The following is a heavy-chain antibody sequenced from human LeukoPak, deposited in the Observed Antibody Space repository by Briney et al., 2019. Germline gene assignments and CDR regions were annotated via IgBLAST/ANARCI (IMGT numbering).Heavy chain of an antibody. D-gene: IGHD6-25*01. CDR3: ARFAAGGSYYYYMDV. Sequence: GGSLRLSCAASGFTFSSYTMSWVRQPPGKGLEWVPNIGTSSTTIYYADSVKGRFTISRDNAKNSLYLQMNSLRADDTAVYYCARFAAGGSYYYYMDVWGKGTTVTVSS. V-gene: IGHV3-48*01. CDR2: IGTSSTTI. J-gene: IGHJ6*03. CDR1: GFTFSSYT.